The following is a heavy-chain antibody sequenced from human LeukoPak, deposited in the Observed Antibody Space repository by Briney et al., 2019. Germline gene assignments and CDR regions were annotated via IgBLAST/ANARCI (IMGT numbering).Heavy chain of an antibody. CDR2: ISDTGGST. J-gene: IGHJ6*02. CDR3: ARSTSGYFYYYYGMDV. Sequence: GGSLRLSCAASGFTFSSYAMSWVRQAPGKGLEWVSSISDTGGSTYYADSVKGRFTISRDNSKNMLYLQMNSLRADDTAVYYCARSTSGYFYYYYGMDVWGQGTTVTVSS. D-gene: IGHD3-22*01. CDR1: GFTFSSYA. V-gene: IGHV3-23*01.